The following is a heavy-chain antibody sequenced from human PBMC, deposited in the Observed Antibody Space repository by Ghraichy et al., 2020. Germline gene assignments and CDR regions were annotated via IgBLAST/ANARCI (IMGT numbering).Heavy chain of an antibody. Sequence: GGSLRLSCAASGLTFSRDWMHWVRQGPGKGLVCVSHINSDGSSTTYADSVKGRFTISRDNAKNTVYLQMNSLRVEDTAVYYCVRCRNWNDGCFDYWGQGTLVTVSS. J-gene: IGHJ4*02. CDR3: VRCRNWNDGCFDY. CDR1: GLTFSRDW. CDR2: INSDGSST. V-gene: IGHV3-74*03. D-gene: IGHD1-20*01.